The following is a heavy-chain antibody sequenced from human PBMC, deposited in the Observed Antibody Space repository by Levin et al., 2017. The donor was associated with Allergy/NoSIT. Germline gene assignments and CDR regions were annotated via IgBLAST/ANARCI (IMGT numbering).Heavy chain of an antibody. V-gene: IGHV1-69*01. CDR2: IIPIFSTT. Sequence: KISCKASGDTFSSYPISWVRQAPGQGLEWMGGIIPIFSTTDYAQNFQGRVTITADESTSTAYMELSGLRSEDTAVYYCAKARITMVRGGELYGMDGWGQGTTVTVSS. CDR1: GDTFSSYP. CDR3: AKARITMVRGGELYGMDG. D-gene: IGHD3-10*01. J-gene: IGHJ6*02.